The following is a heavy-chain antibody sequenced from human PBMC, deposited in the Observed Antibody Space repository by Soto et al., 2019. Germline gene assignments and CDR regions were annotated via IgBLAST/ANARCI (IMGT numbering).Heavy chain of an antibody. CDR2: IKQDGSEK. Sequence: GSLRLSCAASGFTFSSYWMSWVRQAPGKGLEWVANIKQDGSEKYYVDSVKGRFTISRDNAKNSLYLQMNSLRAEDTAVYYCARVQDYGDYLLENDYWGQGTLVTVSS. V-gene: IGHV3-7*01. CDR1: GFTFSSYW. J-gene: IGHJ4*02. D-gene: IGHD4-17*01. CDR3: ARVQDYGDYLLENDY.